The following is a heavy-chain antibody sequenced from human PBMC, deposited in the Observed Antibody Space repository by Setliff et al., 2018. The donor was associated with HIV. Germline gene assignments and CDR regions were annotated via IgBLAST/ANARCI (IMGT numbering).Heavy chain of an antibody. CDR1: GGSISSHY. Sequence: SETLSLTCTVSGGSISSHYWSWIRQPPGKGLEWIGYLYHSGSANYSPSLKSRVTISGDTSKNQFSLKLSSVTAADTAIYYCARVQVGGYNFYFDYWGQGTLVTVS. CDR3: ARVQVGGYNFYFDY. J-gene: IGHJ4*02. D-gene: IGHD5-12*01. V-gene: IGHV4-59*11. CDR2: LYHSGSA.